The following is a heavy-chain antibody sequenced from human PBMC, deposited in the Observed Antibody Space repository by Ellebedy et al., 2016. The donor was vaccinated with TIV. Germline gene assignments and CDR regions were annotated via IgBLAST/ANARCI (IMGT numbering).Heavy chain of an antibody. V-gene: IGHV3-20*04. CDR2: ISGSGGST. CDR1: GFTFDDYG. CDR3: AREQWLKSGFDY. Sequence: GESLKISCAASGFTFDDYGMSWVRQAPGKGLEWVSAISGSGGSTYYADSVKGRFTISRDNAKNSLYLQMNSLRAEDTAVYYCAREQWLKSGFDYWGQGTLVTVSS. D-gene: IGHD6-19*01. J-gene: IGHJ4*02.